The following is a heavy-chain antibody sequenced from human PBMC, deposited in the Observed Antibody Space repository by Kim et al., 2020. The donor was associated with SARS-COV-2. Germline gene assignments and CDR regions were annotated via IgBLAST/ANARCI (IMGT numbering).Heavy chain of an antibody. CDR1: GFTFSSYA. Sequence: GGSLRLSCAASGFTFSSYAMSWVRQAPGKGLEWVSAISGSGGSTYYADSVKGRFTISRDNSKNTLYLQMNSLRAEDTAVYYCAKDVKTYYYGSGSYHFDYWGQGTLVTVSS. J-gene: IGHJ4*02. CDR3: AKDVKTYYYGSGSYHFDY. V-gene: IGHV3-23*01. D-gene: IGHD3-10*01. CDR2: ISGSGGST.